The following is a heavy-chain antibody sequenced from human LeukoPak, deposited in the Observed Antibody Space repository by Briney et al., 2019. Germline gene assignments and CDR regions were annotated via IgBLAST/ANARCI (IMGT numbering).Heavy chain of an antibody. D-gene: IGHD5-12*01. J-gene: IGHJ4*02. V-gene: IGHV3-66*01. CDR2: IYSGGST. CDR3: ATGVATKFWKLVDY. CDR1: GFTFSSYW. Sequence: GGSLRLSCAASGFTFSSYWMSWVRQAPGKGLEWVSVIYSGGSTYYADSVKGRFTISRDNSKNTLYLQMNSLRAEDTAVYYCATGVATKFWKLVDYWGQGTLVTVSS.